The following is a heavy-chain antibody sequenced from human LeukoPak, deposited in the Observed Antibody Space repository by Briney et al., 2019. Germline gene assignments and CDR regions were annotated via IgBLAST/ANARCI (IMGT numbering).Heavy chain of an antibody. CDR1: GFTFGDYA. CDR2: ISGSGGST. Sequence: GGSLRLSCTASGFTFGDYAMSWVRQAPGKGLEWVSAISGSGGSTYYADSVKGRFTISRDNSKNTLYLQMNSLRAEDTAVYYCAKGPYSSGWWDYWGQGTLVTVSS. J-gene: IGHJ4*02. CDR3: AKGPYSSGWWDY. D-gene: IGHD6-19*01. V-gene: IGHV3-23*01.